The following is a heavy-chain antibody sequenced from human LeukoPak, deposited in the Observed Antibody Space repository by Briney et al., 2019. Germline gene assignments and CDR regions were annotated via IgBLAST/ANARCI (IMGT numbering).Heavy chain of an antibody. J-gene: IGHJ4*02. V-gene: IGHV3-64*01. CDR2: MSSNGGST. CDR1: GFPFSTYA. D-gene: IGHD5-18*01. CDR3: ARVIGGYSYGPFDY. Sequence: GGSLRLSCAPSGFPFSTYAMHWVRQAPGRGRXXXXXMSSNGGSTYYANSVKGRFTISRDNSKNTLYLQMGSLRAEDMAVYYCARVIGGYSYGPFDYWGQGTLVTVSS.